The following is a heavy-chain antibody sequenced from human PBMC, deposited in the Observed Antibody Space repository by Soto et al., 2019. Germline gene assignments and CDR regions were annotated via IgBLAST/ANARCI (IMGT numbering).Heavy chain of an antibody. Sequence: PGGSLRLSCAASGFTFSSYGMHWVRQAPGKGLEWVAVISYDGSNKYYADSVKGRFTISRDNSKNTLYLQMNSLRAEDTAVYYCAKDHGITGTTTFFDYWGQGTLVTAPQ. CDR2: ISYDGSNK. CDR3: AKDHGITGTTTFFDY. D-gene: IGHD1-7*01. CDR1: GFTFSSYG. J-gene: IGHJ4*02. V-gene: IGHV3-30*18.